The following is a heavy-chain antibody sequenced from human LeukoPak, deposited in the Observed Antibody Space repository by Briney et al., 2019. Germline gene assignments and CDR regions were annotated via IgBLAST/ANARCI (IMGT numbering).Heavy chain of an antibody. CDR2: FSASTKDT. CDR3: ARDLGIAARPVFDQ. Sequence: PGGAVRLSCAASGFTFRNYAMNWVRQAPGRGLEWVSSFSASTKDTYYADSVKGRFTISRDDSKNTPYLQMDSLRAEDTAVYYCARDLGIAARPVFDQWGQGTLVSLS. CDR1: GFTFRNYA. V-gene: IGHV3-23*01. J-gene: IGHJ4*02. D-gene: IGHD6-6*01.